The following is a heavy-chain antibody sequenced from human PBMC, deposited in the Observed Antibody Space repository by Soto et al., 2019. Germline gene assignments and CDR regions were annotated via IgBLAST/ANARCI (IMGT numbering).Heavy chain of an antibody. V-gene: IGHV4-31*02. D-gene: IGHD4-17*01. Sequence: WTWIRQHPGKGLEWLGYIYYTRNTYYNPSLKSRLTISLDTSKNHFSLNLNSVTAADTAIYYCARGMAQEGDYGETYYYYGMEVWGQGTTVIVSS. J-gene: IGHJ6*02. CDR3: ARGMAQEGDYGETYYYYGMEV. CDR2: IYYTRNT.